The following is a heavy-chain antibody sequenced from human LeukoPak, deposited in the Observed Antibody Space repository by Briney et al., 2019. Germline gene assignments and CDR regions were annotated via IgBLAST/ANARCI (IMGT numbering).Heavy chain of an antibody. Sequence: HRASVKVSCTASGYTFTSYYMHWVRQAPGQGLEWMGIINPSGGSTSYAQKFQGRVTMTRDTSTSTVYMELSSLRSEDTAVYYCARDSGEGGPYYYDSSGYFTYFDYWGQGTLVTVSS. J-gene: IGHJ4*02. D-gene: IGHD3-22*01. CDR2: INPSGGST. CDR3: ARDSGEGGPYYYDSSGYFTYFDY. CDR1: GYTFTSYY. V-gene: IGHV1-46*01.